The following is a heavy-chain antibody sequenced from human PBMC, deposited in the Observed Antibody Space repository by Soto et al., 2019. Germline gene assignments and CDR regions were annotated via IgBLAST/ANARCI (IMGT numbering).Heavy chain of an antibody. Sequence: ASVKVSCKASGYTFTGYYMHWVRQAPGQGLEWMGWINPNSGGTNYAQKFQGWVTMTRDTSISTAYMELSRLRSDDTAVYYCARNEGECSSTSCYTFPYYYYYGMDVWGQGTTVTVSS. J-gene: IGHJ6*02. V-gene: IGHV1-2*04. CDR1: GYTFTGYY. CDR2: INPNSGGT. D-gene: IGHD2-2*02. CDR3: ARNEGECSSTSCYTFPYYYYYGMDV.